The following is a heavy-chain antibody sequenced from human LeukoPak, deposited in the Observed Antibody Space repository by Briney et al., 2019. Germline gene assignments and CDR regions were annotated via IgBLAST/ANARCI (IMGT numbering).Heavy chain of an antibody. CDR2: ISRGSVHI. CDR3: ARVPSFWSGYYADY. V-gene: IGHV3-21*01. J-gene: IGHJ4*02. Sequence: KAGGSLRLSCAASGFNLSGYAFNWVRQAPGGGLEWVSSISRGSVHIYYGDSVKGRFTISRDNAKNSLFLEMNSLRAEDTAVYYCARVPSFWSGYYADYWGRGTLVTVSS. D-gene: IGHD3-3*01. CDR1: GFNLSGYA.